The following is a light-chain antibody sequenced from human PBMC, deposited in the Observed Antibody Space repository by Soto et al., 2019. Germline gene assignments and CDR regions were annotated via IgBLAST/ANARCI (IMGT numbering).Light chain of an antibody. CDR2: AGS. J-gene: IGKJ1*01. CDR3: QKYNSAPWT. Sequence: DLQMTQSPSSLSASVGDRVTITCRASQVIDNYLAWYQQQPGKVPRLLIYAGSILETGVPSRFTGSGTGTDFTLTITSLEPEDVATDYCQKYNSAPWTFGQGTKVEIK. V-gene: IGKV1-27*01. CDR1: QVIDNY.